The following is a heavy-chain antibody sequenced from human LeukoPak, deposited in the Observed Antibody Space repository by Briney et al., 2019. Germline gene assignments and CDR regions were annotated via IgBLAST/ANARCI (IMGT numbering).Heavy chain of an antibody. CDR3: ATRANIVVVVAATEGAFDI. CDR2: IYHSGST. J-gene: IGHJ3*02. Sequence: PSETLSLTCTVSGYSISSGYYWGWIRQPPGKGLEWIGSIYHSGSTYYNPSLKSRVTISVDSSKNQFSLMLSSVTAADTAVYYCATRANIVVVVAATEGAFDIWGQGTMVTVSS. V-gene: IGHV4-38-2*02. D-gene: IGHD2-15*01. CDR1: GYSISSGYY.